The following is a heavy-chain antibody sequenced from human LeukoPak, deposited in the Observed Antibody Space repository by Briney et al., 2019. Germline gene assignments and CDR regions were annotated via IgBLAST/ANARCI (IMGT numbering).Heavy chain of an antibody. CDR2: IKQDGSEI. CDR1: GFTFSSLW. J-gene: IGHJ4*02. V-gene: IGHV3-7*01. CDR3: ASGSGFLFDH. D-gene: IGHD6-19*01. Sequence: AGGSLRLSCAASGFTFSSLWMTWVRQAPGKGLELVANIKQDGSEIYYVDSVKGRFTISRDNAKNSLYLQMISLRAEDTAVYYCASGSGFLFDHWGQGTLVTVSS.